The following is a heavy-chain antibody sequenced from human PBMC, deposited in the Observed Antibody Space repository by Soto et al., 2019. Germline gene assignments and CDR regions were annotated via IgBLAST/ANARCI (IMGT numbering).Heavy chain of an antibody. V-gene: IGHV3-48*02. CDR3: ARDPSYYYDSSGYYSAYGMDV. Sequence: VGSLRLSCAASGFTFSSYSMNWVRQAPGKGLEWVSYISSSSSTIYYADSVKGRFTISRDNAKNSLYLQMNSLRDEDTAVYYCARDPSYYYDSSGYYSAYGMDVCGQRTTVTVSS. J-gene: IGHJ6*02. D-gene: IGHD3-22*01. CDR2: ISSSSSTI. CDR1: GFTFSSYS.